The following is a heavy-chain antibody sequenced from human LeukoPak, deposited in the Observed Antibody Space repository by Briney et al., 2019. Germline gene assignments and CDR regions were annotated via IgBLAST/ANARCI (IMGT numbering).Heavy chain of an antibody. CDR2: ISGSGGST. Sequence: GGSLRLSCAASGFTFSSYAMSWVRQAPGKGLEWVSAISGSGGSTYHADSVKGRFTISRDNSKNTLYLQMNSLRAEDTAVYYCAKDSGDIAAAGNWFDPWGQGTLVTVSS. V-gene: IGHV3-23*01. CDR1: GFTFSSYA. D-gene: IGHD6-13*01. CDR3: AKDSGDIAAAGNWFDP. J-gene: IGHJ5*02.